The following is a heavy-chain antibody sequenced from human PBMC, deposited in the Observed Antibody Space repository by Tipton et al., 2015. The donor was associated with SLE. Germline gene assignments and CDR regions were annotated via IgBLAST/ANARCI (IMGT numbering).Heavy chain of an antibody. J-gene: IGHJ4*02. V-gene: IGHV3-66*02. CDR3: ARGDPIHY. Sequence: SLRLSCAASGIAISIYYMSWVRQAPGKGLEWVSGIYTGGRTYYADSVKGRFTISRDNSKNTLYLQMNSLRAEDTAVYYCARGDPIHYWGQGTLVTVSS. CDR2: IYTGGRT. CDR1: GIAISIYY. D-gene: IGHD2-21*02.